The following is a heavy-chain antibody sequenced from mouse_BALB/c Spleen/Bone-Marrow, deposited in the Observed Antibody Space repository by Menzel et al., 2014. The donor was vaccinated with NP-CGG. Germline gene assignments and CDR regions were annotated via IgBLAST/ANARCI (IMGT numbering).Heavy chain of an antibody. CDR2: IWSGGST. Sequence: VNVVESGPGLVQPSQSLSITCTVSGFSLTSYGVHWVRQSPGKGLEWLGVIWSGGSTDYNAAFMSRLSISKDNSKSQVFFKMNSLQGNDTAIYYCARNPIRRDAMDYWGQGTSVTVSS. J-gene: IGHJ4*01. CDR3: ARNPIRRDAMDY. D-gene: IGHD2-12*01. V-gene: IGHV2-2*02. CDR1: GFSLTSYG.